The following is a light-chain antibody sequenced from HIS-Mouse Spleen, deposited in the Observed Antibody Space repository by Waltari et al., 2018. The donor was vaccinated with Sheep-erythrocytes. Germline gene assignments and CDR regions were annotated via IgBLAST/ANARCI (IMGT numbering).Light chain of an antibody. CDR1: SSDVGSYNL. V-gene: IGLV2-23*01. Sequence: QSALTQPASVSGSPGQSITISCTGTSSDVGSYNLVSWYQQHPGKAPKLMIYEGSKRPSVFSTRFSGSKSGNTASRTISGLQAEDEADYYCCSYAGSSTWVFGGGTKLTVL. CDR3: CSYAGSSTWV. CDR2: EGS. J-gene: IGLJ3*02.